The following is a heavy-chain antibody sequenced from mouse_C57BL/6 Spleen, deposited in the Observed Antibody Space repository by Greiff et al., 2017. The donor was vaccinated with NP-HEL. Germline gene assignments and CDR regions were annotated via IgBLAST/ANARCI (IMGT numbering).Heavy chain of an antibody. D-gene: IGHD2-3*01. CDR3: ARAEVDGYHWYFDV. Sequence: EVMLVESEGGLVQPGSSMKLSCTASGFTFSDYYMAWVRQVPEKGLEWVANINYDGSSTYYLDSLKSRFIISRDNAKNILYLQMSSLKSEDTATYYCARAEVDGYHWYFDVWGTGTTVTVSS. V-gene: IGHV5-16*01. J-gene: IGHJ1*03. CDR2: INYDGSST. CDR1: GFTFSDYY.